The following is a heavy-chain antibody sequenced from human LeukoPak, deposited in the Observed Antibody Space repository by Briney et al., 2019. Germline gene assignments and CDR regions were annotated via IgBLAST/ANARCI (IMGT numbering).Heavy chain of an antibody. CDR3: ARARQGSIDY. V-gene: IGHV3-74*01. CDR1: GFTFSSYR. Sequence: GGSLRLSCAASGFTFSSYRMHWVRPAPGKGLVWVSRINSDGSTITYADSVKGRFTISRDNAKNTLYLQMNSLRAEDTALYYWARARQGSIDYWGQGTLVTVSS. CDR2: INSDGSTI. J-gene: IGHJ4*02.